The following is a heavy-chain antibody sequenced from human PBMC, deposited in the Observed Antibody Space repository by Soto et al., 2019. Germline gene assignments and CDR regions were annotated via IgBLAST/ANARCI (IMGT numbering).Heavy chain of an antibody. V-gene: IGHV2-5*02. CDR1: GFSLTTDRVG. D-gene: IGHD3-10*02. Sequence: QITLKESGPTLVKPTQTLTLTCSFSGFSLTTDRVGVGWIRQPPGEALEWLAVIYWDDSKTYRPSLESRLTISKDTSKNQVALTPTNMYSLDTATYYCAHSYGRSSLYWGQGTLVTVSS. CDR3: AHSYGRSSLY. CDR2: IYWDDSK. J-gene: IGHJ4*02.